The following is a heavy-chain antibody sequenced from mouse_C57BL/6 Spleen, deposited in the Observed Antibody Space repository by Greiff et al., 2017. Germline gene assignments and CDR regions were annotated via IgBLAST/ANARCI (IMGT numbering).Heavy chain of an antibody. V-gene: IGHV3-8*01. CDR2: ISYSGST. J-gene: IGHJ1*03. Sequence: VQLQQSGPGLAKPSQTLSLTCSVTGYSITSDYWNWIRKFPGNKLEYMGYISYSGSTYYNPSLKSRISITRDTSKNQYYLQLHSVTTEDTATYYCARGSSTVVAPYWYFDVWGTGTTVTVSS. D-gene: IGHD1-1*01. CDR1: GYSITSDY. CDR3: ARGSSTVVAPYWYFDV.